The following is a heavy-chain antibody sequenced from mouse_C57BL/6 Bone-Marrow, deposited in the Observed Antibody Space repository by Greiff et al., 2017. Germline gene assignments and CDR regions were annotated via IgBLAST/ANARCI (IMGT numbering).Heavy chain of an antibody. CDR3: ARGHYYGSSFHYYAMDY. V-gene: IGHV3-6*01. J-gene: IGHJ4*01. Sequence: EVQLQQSGPGLVKPSQSLSLTCSVTGYSITSGYYWNWIRQFPGNKLEWMGYISYDGSNNYNPSLKNRISITRDPSKNQFFLKLNSVTTEDTATYYCARGHYYGSSFHYYAMDYWGQGTSVTVSS. CDR2: ISYDGSN. D-gene: IGHD1-1*01. CDR1: GYSITSGYY.